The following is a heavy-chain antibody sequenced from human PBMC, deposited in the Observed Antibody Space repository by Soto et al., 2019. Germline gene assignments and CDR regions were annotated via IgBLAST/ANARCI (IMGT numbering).Heavy chain of an antibody. D-gene: IGHD3-10*01. CDR1: GFTFSSYS. CDR2: ISSSSSYI. CDR3: ARVFGMVRGVDY. V-gene: IGHV3-21*01. Sequence: EVQLVESGGGLVKPGGSLRLSCAASGFTFSSYSMNWVRQAPGKGLEWVSSISSSSSYIYYADSVKGRFTISRDNAKNSLYLQMNSLRAEDTAVYYCARVFGMVRGVDYWGQGTLVTVSS. J-gene: IGHJ4*02.